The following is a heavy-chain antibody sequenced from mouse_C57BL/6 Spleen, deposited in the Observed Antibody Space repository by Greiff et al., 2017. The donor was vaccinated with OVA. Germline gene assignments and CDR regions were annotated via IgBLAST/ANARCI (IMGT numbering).Heavy chain of an antibody. J-gene: IGHJ1*03. CDR3: AREGGLPYWYFDV. V-gene: IGHV5-4*01. CDR1: GFTFSSYA. Sequence: EVKLVESGGGLVKPGGSLKLSCAASGFTFSSYAMSWVRQTPDKRLEWVATISDGGSYTYYPDNVKGRFTISRDNAKNHRYLQMSHLKSEDTAMYYCAREGGLPYWYFDVWGTGTTVTVSS. CDR2: ISDGGSYT. D-gene: IGHD5-5*01.